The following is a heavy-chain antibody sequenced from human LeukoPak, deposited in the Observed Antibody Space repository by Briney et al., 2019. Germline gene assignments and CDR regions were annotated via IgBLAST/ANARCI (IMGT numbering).Heavy chain of an antibody. CDR3: ARSADRSGYFREITLYYFDY. J-gene: IGHJ4*02. CDR2: ISNRGSTI. D-gene: IGHD3-22*01. CDR1: GFTFSDFY. Sequence: PGGSLRLSCAASGFTFSDFYMTWICQAPGKGLEWVSYISNRGSTIHYADSVRGRFTISRDNAKKSLYLQMNGLRAEDTAVYYCARSADRSGYFREITLYYFDYWGQGTLVTVSS. V-gene: IGHV3-11*01.